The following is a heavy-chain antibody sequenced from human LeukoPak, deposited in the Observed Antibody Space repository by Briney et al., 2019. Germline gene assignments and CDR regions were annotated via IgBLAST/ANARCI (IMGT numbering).Heavy chain of an antibody. CDR2: ISSSSSTI. CDR1: GFTFSSYS. J-gene: IGHJ3*02. D-gene: IGHD3-16*01. CDR3: AKELRVGAFET. V-gene: IGHV3-48*01. Sequence: GGSLRLSCAASGFTFSSYSMNWVRQAPGKGLEWVSYISSSSSTIYYADSVKGRFTISRDNSKNTLYLQMNSLRAEDTAVYYCAKELRVGAFETWGQGTMVTVSS.